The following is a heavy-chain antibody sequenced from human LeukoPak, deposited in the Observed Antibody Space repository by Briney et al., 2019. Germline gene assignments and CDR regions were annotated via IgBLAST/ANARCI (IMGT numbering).Heavy chain of an antibody. J-gene: IGHJ3*02. V-gene: IGHV3-53*01. CDR2: IYSGGST. CDR3: ASRKTRLFAAFDI. Sequence: GGSLRLSCAASGFTVSSNYMSWVRQAPGKGLEWVSVIYSGGSTYYADSVKGRFTISRDNSKNTLYLQMNSLRAEDTAVYYCASRKTRLFAAFDIWGQGTMVTVSS. CDR1: GFTVSSNY.